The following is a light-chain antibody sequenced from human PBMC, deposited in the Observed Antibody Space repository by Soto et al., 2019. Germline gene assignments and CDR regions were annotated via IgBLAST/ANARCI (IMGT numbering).Light chain of an antibody. CDR1: QGISNY. Sequence: DIEMTQSPSSLSASVGDRATISCRASQGISNYLAWYQQKPGKVPKLLIYAASTLQTGVPASFSGSGSGTDFTLTISSLQPEDVAIYYCQKYNSSPFTFGAGTKVDIK. CDR2: AAS. CDR3: QKYNSSPFT. J-gene: IGKJ3*01. V-gene: IGKV1-27*01.